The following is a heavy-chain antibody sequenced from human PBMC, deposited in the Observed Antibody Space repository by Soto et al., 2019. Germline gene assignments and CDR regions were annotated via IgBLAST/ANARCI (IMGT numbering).Heavy chain of an antibody. Sequence: QVQLVQSGAEVKKPGASVRVSCKASGYTFSSYGINWVRQAPGQGLEWMGWISAHNGNTHSAQKFQGRVNMTTDTSTGTAFLELRSLRSDDTAVYYCARDSGTLSVIVAGTWWGQGTVVTVSS. CDR1: GYTFSSYG. J-gene: IGHJ4*02. D-gene: IGHD3-22*01. CDR3: ARDSGTLSVIVAGTW. CDR2: ISAHNGNT. V-gene: IGHV1-18*04.